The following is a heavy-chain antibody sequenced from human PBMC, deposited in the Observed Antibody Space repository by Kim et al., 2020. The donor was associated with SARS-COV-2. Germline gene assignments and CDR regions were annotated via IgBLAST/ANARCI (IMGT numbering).Heavy chain of an antibody. V-gene: IGHV4-4*07. CDR3: ARADIYWGWFDP. Sequence: TNNPALRCRVPMTVDTSKNQCSLTLSSVTAADTAVYYCARADIYWGWFDPWGHGTLVTVSS. D-gene: IGHD3-16*01. J-gene: IGHJ5*02.